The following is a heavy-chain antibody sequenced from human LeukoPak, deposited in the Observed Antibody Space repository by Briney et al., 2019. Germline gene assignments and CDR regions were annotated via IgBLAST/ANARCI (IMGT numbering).Heavy chain of an antibody. CDR3: ARGTAAVGTYSAEYFQH. CDR2: IYDSGST. J-gene: IGHJ1*01. Sequence: PSETLSLTCTVSGGSISSGAYYWTWIRQHPGRGLEWIGYIYDSGSTYYNPSLKSRVSISVDTSKNQFSLRLTSVTAADTAVYYCARGTAAVGTYSAEYFQHWGQGTLVTVSS. CDR1: GGSISSGAYY. D-gene: IGHD6-13*01. V-gene: IGHV4-31*03.